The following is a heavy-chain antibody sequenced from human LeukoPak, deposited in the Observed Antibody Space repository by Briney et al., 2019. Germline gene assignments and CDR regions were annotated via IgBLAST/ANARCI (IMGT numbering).Heavy chain of an antibody. CDR3: ARESSGGGDYTVY. Sequence: SETLSLTCTVPGGSISSSSYYWGWIRQPPGKGLEWIGSIYSSGSTDYNPSLKSRVTISVDTSKNQFSLNLRSVTAADTAVYYCARESSGGGDYTVYWGEGKLGTVSS. CDR1: GGSISSSSYY. V-gene: IGHV4-39*07. CDR2: IYSSGST. J-gene: IGHJ4*02. D-gene: IGHD6-19*01.